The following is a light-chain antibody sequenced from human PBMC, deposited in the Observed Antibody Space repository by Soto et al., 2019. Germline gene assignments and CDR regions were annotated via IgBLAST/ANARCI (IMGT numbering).Light chain of an antibody. Sequence: EIVLTQSPGTLSLSPGERATLSCRASQSVSGSYLAWYQQKPGQAPRLLIYDVSNRASGIPARFSGSGSETDFTLTISSLEPEDFAVYYCQHRMNWPLTFGQGTRLENK. V-gene: IGKV3-11*01. J-gene: IGKJ5*01. CDR3: QHRMNWPLT. CDR2: DVS. CDR1: QSVSGSY.